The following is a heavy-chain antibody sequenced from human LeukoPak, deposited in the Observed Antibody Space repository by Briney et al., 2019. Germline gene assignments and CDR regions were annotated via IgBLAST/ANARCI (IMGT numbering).Heavy chain of an antibody. D-gene: IGHD5-18*01. Sequence: GASVKVSCKASGYTFTGYYMHWVRQAPGQGLEWMGWINPNSGGTNYAQKFQGRVTMTRDTSISTAYMELSRLRSDDTAVYYCARDGGRYGYGYLFLYYYYYMDVWGKGTTVTVSS. CDR2: INPNSGGT. V-gene: IGHV1-2*02. CDR1: GYTFTGYY. CDR3: ARDGGRYGYGYLFLYYYYYMDV. J-gene: IGHJ6*03.